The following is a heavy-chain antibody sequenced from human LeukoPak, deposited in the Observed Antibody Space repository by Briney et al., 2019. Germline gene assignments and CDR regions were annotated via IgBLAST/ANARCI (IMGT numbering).Heavy chain of an antibody. V-gene: IGHV1-69*13. CDR3: ARDGYCSGGSCSDDWFDP. Sequence: ASVKVSCKASGGTFSSYAISWVRQAPGQGLEWMGGIIPIFGTANYAQKFQGRVTITADESTSTAYMELSSLRSEDTAVYYCARDGYCSGGSCSDDWFDPWGQGTLVTVSS. CDR2: IIPIFGTA. D-gene: IGHD2-15*01. J-gene: IGHJ5*02. CDR1: GGTFSSYA.